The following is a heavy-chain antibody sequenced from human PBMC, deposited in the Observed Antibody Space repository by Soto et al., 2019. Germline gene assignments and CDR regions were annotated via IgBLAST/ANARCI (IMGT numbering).Heavy chain of an antibody. CDR1: GGTFSSYA. Sequence: ASVKVSCKASGGTFSSYAISWVRQAPGHGLEWMGGIIPIFGTANYAQKFQGRVTITADKSTSTAYMELSSLRSEDTAVYYCARAISVRGDDYYYYGMDVWGQGTTVTVSS. CDR2: IIPIFGTA. CDR3: ARAISVRGDDYYYYGMDV. V-gene: IGHV1-69*06. J-gene: IGHJ6*02. D-gene: IGHD3-10*01.